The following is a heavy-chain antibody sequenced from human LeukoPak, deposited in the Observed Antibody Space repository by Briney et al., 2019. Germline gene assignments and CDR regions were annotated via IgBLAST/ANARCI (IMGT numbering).Heavy chain of an antibody. CDR3: ARDPIAGRVGYYFDY. D-gene: IGHD6-13*01. V-gene: IGHV4-34*01. J-gene: IGHJ4*02. Sequence: SETLSLTCAVYGGSFSGYYWSWIRQPPGKGLEWIGEINHSGSTNYNPSLTSRVTISVDTSKNQFSLKLSSVTAADTAVYYCARDPIAGRVGYYFDYWGQGTLVTVSS. CDR2: INHSGST. CDR1: GGSFSGYY.